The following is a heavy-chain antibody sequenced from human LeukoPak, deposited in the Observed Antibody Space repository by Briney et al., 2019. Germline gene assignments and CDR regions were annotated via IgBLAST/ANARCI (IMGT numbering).Heavy chain of an antibody. J-gene: IGHJ5*02. D-gene: IGHD1-14*01. Sequence: SETLSLTCTVSGGSISSYYWSWIRQPPGNGLEWIGYIYYSGSTNYNPSLKSRVTISVDTSKNQFSLKLSSVTAADTAVYYCARDYTGTTVGWFDPWGQGTLVTVSS. CDR2: IYYSGST. CDR1: GGSISSYY. V-gene: IGHV4-59*01. CDR3: ARDYTGTTVGWFDP.